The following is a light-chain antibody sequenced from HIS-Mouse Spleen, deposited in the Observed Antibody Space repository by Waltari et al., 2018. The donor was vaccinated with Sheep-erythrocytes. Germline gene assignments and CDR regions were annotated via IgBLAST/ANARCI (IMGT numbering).Light chain of an antibody. CDR1: SSDVGGYNY. CDR3: CSYAGSSTWV. J-gene: IGLJ3*02. Sequence: QSALTQPASVSGSPGQSIPIPCTGTSSDVGGYNYVSWYQQHPGKAPKLMIYDVSNRPSGVSNRFSGSKSGNTASLTISGLQAEDEADYYCCSYAGSSTWVFGGGTKLTVL. CDR2: DVS. V-gene: IGLV2-14*03.